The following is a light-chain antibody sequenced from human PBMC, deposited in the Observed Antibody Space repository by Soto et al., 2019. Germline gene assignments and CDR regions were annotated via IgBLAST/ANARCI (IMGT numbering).Light chain of an antibody. CDR3: QQYNSYSWT. V-gene: IGKV1-5*01. Sequence: DIHMTHSPSSLSASVGDTVTITCRASQNIDMYLNWYQQKPGKAPRVLISGASNLQSGVPSRFSGSGSGTEFTLTISSLQPDDFATYYCQQYNSYSWTFGQGTKVDNK. CDR1: QNIDMY. CDR2: GAS. J-gene: IGKJ1*01.